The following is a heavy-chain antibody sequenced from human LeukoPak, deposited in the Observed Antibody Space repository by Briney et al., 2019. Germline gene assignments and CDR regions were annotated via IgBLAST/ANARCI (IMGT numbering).Heavy chain of an antibody. CDR1: GYTFTGYY. CDR2: INPNSGGT. Sequence: ASVKVSCKASGYTFTGYYMHWVRQAPGQGLEWMGWINPNSGGTNYAQKFQGRVTMTRDTSISTAYMELSRLRSDDTAVYYCARAQDRSTIFGVVDYWGQGTLVTVSS. CDR3: ARAQDRSTIFGVVDY. D-gene: IGHD3-3*01. J-gene: IGHJ4*02. V-gene: IGHV1-2*02.